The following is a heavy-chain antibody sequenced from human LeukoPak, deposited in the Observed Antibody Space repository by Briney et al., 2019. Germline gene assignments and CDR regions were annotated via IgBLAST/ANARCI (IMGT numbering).Heavy chain of an antibody. CDR1: GYTFTSYD. V-gene: IGHV1-8*02. Sequence: ASVKVSCKASGYTFTSYDINWVRQATGQGLEWRGWINAGNGNTKYSQKFQGRVTMTRNNSISTAYMELRSLRSEDTAVYYCARKAAVRGKNWFDPWGQGTLVTVSS. J-gene: IGHJ5*02. D-gene: IGHD3-10*01. CDR3: ARKAAVRGKNWFDP. CDR2: INAGNGNT.